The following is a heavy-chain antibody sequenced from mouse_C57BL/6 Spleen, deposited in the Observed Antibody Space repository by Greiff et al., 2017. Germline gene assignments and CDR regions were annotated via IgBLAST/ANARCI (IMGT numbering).Heavy chain of an antibody. Sequence: VKLVESGPGLVQPSQSLSITCTVSGFSLTSYGVHWVRQSPGKGLEWLGVIWSGGSTDYNAAFISRLSISKDNSKSQVFFKMNSLQADDTAIYYCARTDDGYSHWYFDVWGTGTTVTVSS. CDR3: ARTDDGYSHWYFDV. J-gene: IGHJ1*03. D-gene: IGHD2-3*01. CDR2: IWSGGST. CDR1: GFSLTSYG. V-gene: IGHV2-2*01.